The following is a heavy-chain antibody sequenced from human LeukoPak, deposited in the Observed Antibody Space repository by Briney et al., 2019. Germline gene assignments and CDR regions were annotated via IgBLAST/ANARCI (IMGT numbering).Heavy chain of an antibody. CDR2: IKQNGSEK. Sequence: QSGGSLRLSCAASGFTFSSYWMSWVRQAPGKGLEWVANIKQNGSEKYYVDSVKGRFTISRDNAKNSLYLQMNSLRAEDTAVYYCARDLYCSSTSCYAGGYWGQGTLVTVSS. D-gene: IGHD2-2*01. V-gene: IGHV3-7*03. CDR3: ARDLYCSSTSCYAGGY. J-gene: IGHJ4*02. CDR1: GFTFSSYW.